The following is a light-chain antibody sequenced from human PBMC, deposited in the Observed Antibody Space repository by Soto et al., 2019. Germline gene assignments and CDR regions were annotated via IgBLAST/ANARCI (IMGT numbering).Light chain of an antibody. CDR3: QQYNNWPLT. V-gene: IGKV3-15*01. J-gene: IGKJ4*01. Sequence: EIVMTQSPATLAVSPGERATISCRASQSVNNNLAWYQQKPGQAPRLLIYGASATATGIPARFSGSGSGTEFTLTISSLQSEDFAVYYCQQYNNWPLTFGGGTKVEIK. CDR1: QSVNNN. CDR2: GAS.